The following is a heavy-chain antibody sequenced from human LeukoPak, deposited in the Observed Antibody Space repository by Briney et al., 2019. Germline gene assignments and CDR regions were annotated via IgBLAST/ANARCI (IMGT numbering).Heavy chain of an antibody. D-gene: IGHD3-3*01. CDR3: ARGPLLRWGLGGRGMDV. CDR2: IYSGDST. J-gene: IGHJ6*02. Sequence: VASLKLSCKASGFTVSTNYMSWVRQATGQGLEWVSVIYSGDSTYYADSVKGRFTISRDNSKNTLYLQMNSLRAEDTAVYYCARGPLLRWGLGGRGMDVWGQGTTVTVSS. CDR1: GFTVSTNY. V-gene: IGHV3-53*01.